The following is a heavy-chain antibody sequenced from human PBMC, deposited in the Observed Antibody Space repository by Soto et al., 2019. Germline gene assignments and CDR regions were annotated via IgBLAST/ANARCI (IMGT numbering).Heavy chain of an antibody. J-gene: IGHJ4*02. CDR2: ISSGGST. CDR3: ARDTLGGAYDFLH. CDR1: GFTVSNLY. V-gene: IGHV3-66*01. Sequence: EMQLVESGGGLVQPGGSLRLSCAASGFTVSNLYMTWVRQAPGRGLQWVAVISSGGSTYYADSVKGRFTISRDNSKNTLYLEMNSLRAEDTAVYYCARDTLGGAYDFLHGGQGTLVTVSS. D-gene: IGHD3-3*01.